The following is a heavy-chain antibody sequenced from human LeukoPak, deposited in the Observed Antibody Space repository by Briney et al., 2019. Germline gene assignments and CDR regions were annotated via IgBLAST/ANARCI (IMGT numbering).Heavy chain of an antibody. D-gene: IGHD3-22*01. V-gene: IGHV5-51*01. CDR2: IYPGGSDT. CDR3: ARRSFSTYYYDSSVDYFDY. Sequence: GESMKISCKGSGYSFTSYWIGWVRQMPGKGLEWMGIIYPGGSDTRYSPSFHGQVPISADKSIRTAYLQWSSLKASDTAMYYCARRSFSTYYYDSSVDYFDYWGQGTLVTVSS. J-gene: IGHJ4*02. CDR1: GYSFTSYW.